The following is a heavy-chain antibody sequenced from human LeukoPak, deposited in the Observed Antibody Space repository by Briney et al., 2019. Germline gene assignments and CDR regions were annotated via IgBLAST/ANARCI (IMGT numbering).Heavy chain of an antibody. CDR3: VLLLYSSSVDY. Sequence: SETLSLTCTVSGGSISSYYWSWIRQPPGKGLEWIGYIYYSGSTNYNPSLKSRVTISVDTSKNQFSLKLSSVTAADTAVYYCVLLLYSSSVDYWGQGTLVTVSS. D-gene: IGHD2-2*02. CDR1: GGSISSYY. V-gene: IGHV4-59*08. J-gene: IGHJ4*02. CDR2: IYYSGST.